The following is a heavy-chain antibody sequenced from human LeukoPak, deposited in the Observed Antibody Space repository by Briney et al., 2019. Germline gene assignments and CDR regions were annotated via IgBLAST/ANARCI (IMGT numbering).Heavy chain of an antibody. V-gene: IGHV3-23*01. CDR1: GFTFSSYA. Sequence: GGSLRLSCAASGFTFSSYAMSWVRQAPGKGLGWVSAISGSGGSTYYADSVKGRFTISRDNSKNTLYLQMNSLRAEDTAVYYCAKDFRSQPPSALLSDWGQGTLVTVSS. CDR2: ISGSGGST. J-gene: IGHJ4*02. CDR3: AKDFRSQPPSALLSD. D-gene: IGHD2/OR15-2a*01.